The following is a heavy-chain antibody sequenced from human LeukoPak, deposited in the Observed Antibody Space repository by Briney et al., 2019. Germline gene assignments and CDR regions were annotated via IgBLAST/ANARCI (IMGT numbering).Heavy chain of an antibody. CDR3: ARDGGAGWYIDL. CDR2: IYSGGST. CDR1: GLTVSSKY. J-gene: IGHJ2*01. V-gene: IGHV3-53*01. Sequence: PGRSMRLSCAASGLTVSSKYMSWVRQAPGEGLEWVSVIYSGGSTYYAGSVKGRFTISRDNSKNTLYLQMNSLRVEDTAVYYCARDGGAGWYIDLWGRGTLVTVSS. D-gene: IGHD3-16*01.